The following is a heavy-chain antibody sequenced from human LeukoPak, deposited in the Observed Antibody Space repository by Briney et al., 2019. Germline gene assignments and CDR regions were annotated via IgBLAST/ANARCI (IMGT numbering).Heavy chain of an antibody. CDR2: IKQDGSEK. D-gene: IGHD1-7*01. V-gene: IGHV3-7*01. J-gene: IGHJ4*02. CDR1: GYSFSDYW. Sequence: PGGSLRLSCAASGYSFSDYWMTWVRQAPGKGLEWVAHIKQDGSEKYYVDSIKGRFTISRDNAKNLVYLEMNSLRAEDTAVYYCARGWNYAFRFDYWGQETLVPVSS. CDR3: ARGWNYAFRFDY.